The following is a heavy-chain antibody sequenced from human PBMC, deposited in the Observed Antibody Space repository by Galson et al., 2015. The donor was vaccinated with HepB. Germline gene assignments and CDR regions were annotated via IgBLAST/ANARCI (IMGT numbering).Heavy chain of an antibody. Sequence: QSGAEVKKPGDSLRISCKGSGYSFASYWIGWVRQMPGKGLERMGIIYPGDSDSRYSPSFQGQVTISADKSISTAYLQWSSLKASDSAIYYCARGIKTYFYHNMGVWGKGTTVTVSS. CDR2: IYPGDSDS. CDR3: ARGIKTYFYHNMGV. J-gene: IGHJ6*03. V-gene: IGHV5-51*03. D-gene: IGHD2-15*01. CDR1: GYSFASYW.